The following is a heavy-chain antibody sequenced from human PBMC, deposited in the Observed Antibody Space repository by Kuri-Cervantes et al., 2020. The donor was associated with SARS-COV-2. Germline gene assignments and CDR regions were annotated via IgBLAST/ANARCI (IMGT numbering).Heavy chain of an antibody. J-gene: IGHJ5*02. V-gene: IGHV4-34*01. D-gene: IGHD3-3*01. Sequence: SETLSLTCAVYGGFFSGYYWSWIRQPPGKGLEWIGEINHSGSTNYNPSLKSRVTISVDTSKNQFSLKLSSVTAADTAVYYCARGVPGYYDFWSGYSTRWFDPWGQGNLVTVSS. CDR3: ARGVPGYYDFWSGYSTRWFDP. CDR1: GGFFSGYY. CDR2: INHSGST.